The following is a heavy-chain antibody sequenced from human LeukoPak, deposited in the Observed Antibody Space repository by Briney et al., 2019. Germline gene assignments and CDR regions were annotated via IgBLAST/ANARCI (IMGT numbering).Heavy chain of an antibody. CDR2: IYYSGET. Sequence: SETLSLTCTVSGGSVSITNYYWGWIRQPPGKGLEWVGSIYYSGETYYNLSLKSRVTISVDTSKNQFSLKLSSVTAADTAMYYCARHVSSWYNPTIDYWGQGTLVTVSS. CDR3: ARHVSSWYNPTIDY. V-gene: IGHV4-39*01. D-gene: IGHD6-13*01. J-gene: IGHJ4*02. CDR1: GGSVSITNYY.